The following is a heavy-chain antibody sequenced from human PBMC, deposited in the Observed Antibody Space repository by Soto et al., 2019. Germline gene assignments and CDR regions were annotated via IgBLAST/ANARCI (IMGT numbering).Heavy chain of an antibody. V-gene: IGHV3-30*03. CDR2: ISYDGSNK. J-gene: IGHJ4*02. CDR1: GFTFSTFG. Sequence: PGGSLRLSCAASGFTFSTFGMHWVRRAPGKGLEWVAVISYDGSNKYYADSVKGRFTISRDNSKNALYLQMDSLRVEDTAVYYCARVSASGWTKAPVDHWGQGLLVTVSS. CDR3: ARVSASGWTKAPVDH. D-gene: IGHD6-19*01.